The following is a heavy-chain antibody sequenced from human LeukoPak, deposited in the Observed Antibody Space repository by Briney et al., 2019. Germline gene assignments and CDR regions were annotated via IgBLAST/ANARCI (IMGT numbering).Heavy chain of an antibody. J-gene: IGHJ4*02. V-gene: IGHV1-69*04. Sequence: ALVKVSCKASGGTFSNYAINWVRQAPGQGLEWMGRIIPIVGIANYAQKFQGRVTITADKSTSTAYMELNSLRSEDTAVYYCARDGVQSSSWSQGWGYFAYWGQGTLVTVSS. CDR2: IIPIVGIA. CDR1: GGTFSNYA. D-gene: IGHD6-13*01. CDR3: ARDGVQSSSWSQGWGYFAY.